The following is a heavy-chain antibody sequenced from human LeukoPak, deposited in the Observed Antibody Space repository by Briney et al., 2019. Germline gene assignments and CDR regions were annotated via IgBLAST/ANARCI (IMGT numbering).Heavy chain of an antibody. CDR3: ARGPQWRRGKQFDY. Sequence: PGGSLRLSCAASGFTFSNAWMTWVRQPPGKGLEWIGEINNSGSTNYNPSLKSRVTISVDTSKNQFSLKLSSVTAADTAVYYCARGPQWRRGKQFDYWGQGTLVTVSS. CDR2: INNSGST. V-gene: IGHV4-34*01. J-gene: IGHJ4*02. D-gene: IGHD6-19*01. CDR1: GFTFSNAW.